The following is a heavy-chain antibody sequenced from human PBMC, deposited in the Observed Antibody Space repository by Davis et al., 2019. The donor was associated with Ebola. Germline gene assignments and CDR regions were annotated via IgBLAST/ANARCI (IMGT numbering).Heavy chain of an antibody. J-gene: IGHJ5*02. CDR3: ARVVGYCSGGSCYFRGGWFDP. CDR1: LCTFTAYY. CDR2: INPNSGRT. D-gene: IGHD2-15*01. V-gene: IGHV1-2*06. Sequence: SVPVSCQASLCTFTAYYLHWVRHAPGQGPEWLGRINPNSGRTNYAQKFQGRVTMTRDTSISTAYMELRSLRSDDTAVYYCARVVGYCSGGSCYFRGGWFDPWGQGTLVTVSS.